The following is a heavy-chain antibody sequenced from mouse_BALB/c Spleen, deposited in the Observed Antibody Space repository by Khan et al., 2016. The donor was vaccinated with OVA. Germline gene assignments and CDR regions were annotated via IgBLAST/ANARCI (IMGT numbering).Heavy chain of an antibody. D-gene: IGHD2-14*01. CDR1: GYSFTLYY. J-gene: IGHJ3*01. V-gene: IGHV1-26*01. CDR3: ARGYDFFAS. Sequence: VHVKQSGPDLVKPGASVKISCKASGYSFTLYYMSWVKQSHGKSLEWIGRVNPNTDNINYNQEFKGKAILTVDKSSNTAYMELRNLTSEDSAVYFCARGYDFFASWGQGTLVTVSA. CDR2: VNPNTDNI.